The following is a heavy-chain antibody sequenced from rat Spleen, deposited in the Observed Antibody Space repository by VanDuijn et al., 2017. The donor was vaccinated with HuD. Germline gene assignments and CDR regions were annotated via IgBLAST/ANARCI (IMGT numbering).Heavy chain of an antibody. J-gene: IGHJ3*01. CDR1: GFTFSDYY. D-gene: IGHD5-1*01. CDR3: TSRWDGFVY. Sequence: EVQLVESDGGLVQPGRSLKLSCAASGFTFSDYYMAWVRQAPTKGLEWVATISYDGSSTYYRDSVKGRFTISRDNAKSTLYLQMNSLRSEDTATYYCTSRWDGFVYWGQGTLVTVSS. V-gene: IGHV5-29*01. CDR2: ISYDGSST.